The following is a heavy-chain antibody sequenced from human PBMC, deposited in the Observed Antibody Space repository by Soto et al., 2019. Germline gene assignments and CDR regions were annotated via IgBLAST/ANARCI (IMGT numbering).Heavy chain of an antibody. CDR1: GFTLSNYW. D-gene: IGHD3-10*01. CDR3: ASGLWTFQH. V-gene: IGHV3-7*01. Sequence: GGSLRLSCAASGFTLSNYWMSWVRQAPGKGLEWVANIKQDGSEKYYVDSVKGRFTISRDNAKNSLYLQMNSLGAEDTAVYFCASGLWTFQHWGQGTLVTVSS. CDR2: IKQDGSEK. J-gene: IGHJ1*01.